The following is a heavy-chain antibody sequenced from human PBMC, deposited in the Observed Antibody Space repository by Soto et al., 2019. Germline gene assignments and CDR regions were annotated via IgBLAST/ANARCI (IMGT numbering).Heavy chain of an antibody. J-gene: IGHJ4*02. D-gene: IGHD2-21*01. CDR2: IKNKANSYTT. CDR3: SRNRLVIRVFEY. CDR1: GFTFSDHY. Sequence: EVQLEESGGGLVQPGGSLRLSCAASGFTFSDHYMDWDRQAPGKGLEWVGRIKNKANSYTTEYAASVKGRFTISRDDSKNSLYLQMDSLRTEDTAVYYCSRNRLVIRVFEYWGQGVLVTVSS. V-gene: IGHV3-72*01.